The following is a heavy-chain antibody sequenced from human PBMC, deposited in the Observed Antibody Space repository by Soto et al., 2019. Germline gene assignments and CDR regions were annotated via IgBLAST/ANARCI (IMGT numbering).Heavy chain of an antibody. Sequence: QVQLVQSGAEVKKPGSSVNVSCKASGCTFSSYSINWVRQAPGQGLEWMVEIIPLFGTANYAQKFQGRVTITADESTRMAYMALSSLRSEDTAVYYCARDGGRHSGGIDYWGQGTLVTVSS. V-gene: IGHV1-69*01. CDR2: IIPLFGTA. J-gene: IGHJ4*02. CDR3: ARDGGRHSGGIDY. CDR1: GCTFSSYS. D-gene: IGHD1-26*01.